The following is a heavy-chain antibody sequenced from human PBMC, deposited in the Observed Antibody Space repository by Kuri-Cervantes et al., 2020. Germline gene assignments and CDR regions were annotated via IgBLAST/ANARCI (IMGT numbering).Heavy chain of an antibody. J-gene: IGHJ4*02. Sequence: LSLTCAASGFTFSSYGIHWVRQAPGKGLEWVAVISYDGSNKYYADSVKGRFTISKDNARNSLYLQMSSPRAEDTAVYYCARDSGAVIADSWGQGTLVTVSS. V-gene: IGHV3-30*03. CDR2: ISYDGSNK. CDR1: GFTFSSYG. D-gene: IGHD3-10*01. CDR3: ARDSGAVIADS.